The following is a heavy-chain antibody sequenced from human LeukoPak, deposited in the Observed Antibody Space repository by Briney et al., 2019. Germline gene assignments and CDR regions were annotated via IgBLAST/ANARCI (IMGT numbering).Heavy chain of an antibody. V-gene: IGHV4-39*07. J-gene: IGHJ6*03. CDR2: IYYSGST. CDR3: ARVNGVSVHYYYYYMDV. Sequence: SETLSLTCTVSGGSISSSSYYWGWIRQPPGKGLEWIGSIYYSGSTYYNPSLKSRVTISVDTSKNQFSLKLSSVTAADTAVYYCARVNGVSVHYYYYYMDVWGKGTRSPSP. CDR1: GGSISSSSYY.